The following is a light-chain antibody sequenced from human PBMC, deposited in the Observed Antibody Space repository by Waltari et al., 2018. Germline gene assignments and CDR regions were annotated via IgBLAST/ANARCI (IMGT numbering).Light chain of an antibody. CDR3: QHRINWPLT. V-gene: IGKV3-11*01. CDR2: GPS. J-gene: IGKJ4*01. Sequence: EIVLTQSPATLSLSPGERATLSCRASQSVDNYLAWYQQKPGQAPRLLIYGPSYRATGIPARFSGSGSGTEFTLTSSSVEPEDSAVYYCQHRINWPLTFGGGTKVEI. CDR1: QSVDNY.